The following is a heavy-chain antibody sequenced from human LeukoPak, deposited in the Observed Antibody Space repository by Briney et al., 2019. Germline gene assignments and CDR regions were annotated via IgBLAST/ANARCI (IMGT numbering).Heavy chain of an antibody. J-gene: IGHJ4*02. D-gene: IGHD5-18*01. CDR2: IYHSGGT. CDR1: GYSISSGYY. V-gene: IGHV4-38-2*02. Sequence: SETLSLTCTVSGYSISSGYYWGWIRQPPGKGLEWIGSIYHSGGTYYNPSLKSRVTISVDTSKNQFSLKLSSVTAADTAVYYCASVRRGYSYGQNIDYWGQGTLVTVSS. CDR3: ASVRRGYSYGQNIDY.